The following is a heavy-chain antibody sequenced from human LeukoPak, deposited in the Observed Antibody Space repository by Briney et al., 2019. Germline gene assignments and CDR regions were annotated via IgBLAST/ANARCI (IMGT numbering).Heavy chain of an antibody. Sequence: SVKVSCKASGYTFTGYFMHWVRQAPGQGLEWMGWINPNSGGTSYLQNFQGRVTMTRDTSISTAYMDLSRLRSDDTAVYYCARGRPGDYFDYWGQGTLHTVSS. D-gene: IGHD6-25*01. CDR3: ARGRPGDYFDY. V-gene: IGHV1-2*02. CDR2: INPNSGGT. CDR1: GYTFTGYF. J-gene: IGHJ4*02.